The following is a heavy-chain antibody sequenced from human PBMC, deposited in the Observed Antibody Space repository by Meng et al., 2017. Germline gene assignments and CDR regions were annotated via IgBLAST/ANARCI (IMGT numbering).Heavy chain of an antibody. Sequence: VPLVGVGGGLVKLGGSRKLSCAALGFTFNNYWMHGVRQVPGKGRVWVSRISGDGSITNYADSVKGRFTISRDNAKNTLYLQMNSLRPEDTAVYYCLDEAPRSDYWGQGSLVTVSS. CDR1: GFTFNNYW. CDR2: ISGDGSIT. V-gene: IGHV3-74*01. CDR3: LDEAPRSDY. J-gene: IGHJ4*02. D-gene: IGHD1-1*01.